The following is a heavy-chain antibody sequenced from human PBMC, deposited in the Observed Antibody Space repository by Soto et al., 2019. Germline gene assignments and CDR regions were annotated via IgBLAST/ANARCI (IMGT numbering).Heavy chain of an antibody. CDR3: AREGSYSAYNFAHGIQLWSFDF. CDR2: IFSSGST. CDR1: GGSISSYY. D-gene: IGHD5-12*01. J-gene: IGHJ4*02. V-gene: IGHV4-4*07. Sequence: SETLSLTCTVSGGSISSYYWSWIRQPPGKGLEWIGRIFSSGSTSFNPSLESRVAMSVDTSKNHFSLNLSSVTAADMAVYYCAREGSYSAYNFAHGIQLWSFDFWGQGALVTV.